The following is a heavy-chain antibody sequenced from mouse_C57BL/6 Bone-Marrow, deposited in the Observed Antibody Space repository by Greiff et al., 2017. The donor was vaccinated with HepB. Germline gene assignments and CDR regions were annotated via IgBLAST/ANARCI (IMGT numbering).Heavy chain of an antibody. CDR3: TGDTTLVATGFDY. V-gene: IGHV6-3*01. D-gene: IGHD1-1*01. Sequence: EVKLEESGGGLVQPGGSMKLSCVASGFTFSNYWMNWVRQSPEKGLEWVAQIRLKSDNYATQYAESVKGRFTISRDDSKSSVYLHMNNLRAEDTGIYSCTGDTTLVATGFDYWGQGTTLTVSS. CDR2: IRLKSDNYAT. CDR1: GFTFSNYW. J-gene: IGHJ2*01.